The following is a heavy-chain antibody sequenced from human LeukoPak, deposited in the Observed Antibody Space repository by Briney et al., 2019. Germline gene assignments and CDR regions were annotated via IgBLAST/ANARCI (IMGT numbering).Heavy chain of an antibody. CDR1: GYTFTSYD. D-gene: IGHD3-16*02. V-gene: IGHV1-8*01. CDR2: MNPNSGTT. CDR3: ARGGYDYVWGSYRYTWGWFDP. J-gene: IGHJ5*02. Sequence: VASVKVSCKAAGYTFTSYDINWVQQATGQGLEWMGWMNPNSGTTGYSQKCQGRFIMTRNTTISTAYIDLRSLRSEDTAVYYCARGGYDYVWGSYRYTWGWFDPRGQGTLVTVSS.